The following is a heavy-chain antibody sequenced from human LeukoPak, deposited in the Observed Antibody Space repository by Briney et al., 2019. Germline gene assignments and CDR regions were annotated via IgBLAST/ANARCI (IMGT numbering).Heavy chain of an antibody. CDR2: IYTSGGP. V-gene: IGHV4-4*09. CDR3: ARLRDEFDY. CDR1: GGSISSYH. Sequence: SATLSLTCTVSGGSISSYHWSWIRQPPGKRLEWIGYIYTSGGPNYNPSLKSRVTISVDTSKNQFSLKLSSVTAADTAVYYCARLRDEFDYWGQGTLVTVSS. J-gene: IGHJ4*02.